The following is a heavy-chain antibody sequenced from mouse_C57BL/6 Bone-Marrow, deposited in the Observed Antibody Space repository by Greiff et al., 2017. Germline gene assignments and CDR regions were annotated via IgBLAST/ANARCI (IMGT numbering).Heavy chain of an antibody. J-gene: IGHJ2*01. D-gene: IGHD1-1*01. CDR1: GYTFTSYW. V-gene: IGHV1-7*01. CDR3: AYYGY. Sequence: VQRVESGAELAKPWASVKLSCKASGYTFTSYWMHWVKQRPGQGLEWIGYINPSSGYTNYNQKFKDKATLTADKSFSTAYRQLSSRTYEDSAVYYCAYYGYWGQGTTLPVSS. CDR2: INPSSGYT.